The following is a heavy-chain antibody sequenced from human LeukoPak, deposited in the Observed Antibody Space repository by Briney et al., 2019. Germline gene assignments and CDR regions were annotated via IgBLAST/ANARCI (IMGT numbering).Heavy chain of an antibody. V-gene: IGHV1-69*13. CDR1: GGTFSSYL. D-gene: IGHD3-10*01. Sequence: ASVKVSCKASGGTFSSYLISWVRQAPGQGLEWMGGIIPIIGTADYIQKFQGRVTITADESTSTAYMELSSLRSEDTAVYYCARAGPVVRGVSNYYYYYYMDVWGKGTTVTISS. J-gene: IGHJ6*03. CDR2: IIPIIGTA. CDR3: ARAGPVVRGVSNYYYYYYMDV.